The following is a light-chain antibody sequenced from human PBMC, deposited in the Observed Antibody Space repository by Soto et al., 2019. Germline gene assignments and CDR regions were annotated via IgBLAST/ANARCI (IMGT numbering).Light chain of an antibody. CDR3: CSYAGRDTLYV. J-gene: IGLJ1*01. V-gene: IGLV1-40*01. CDR2: GNS. CDR1: SSKIGPGYD. Sequence: QSVLKQPPSVSGGPGQRGPISFPGSSSKIGPGYDVHWYQQLPGTAPKLLIYGNSNRPSGVPDRFSGSKSGTSASLAITGLQAXDEADYYCCSYAGRDTLYVFGSGTKVTV.